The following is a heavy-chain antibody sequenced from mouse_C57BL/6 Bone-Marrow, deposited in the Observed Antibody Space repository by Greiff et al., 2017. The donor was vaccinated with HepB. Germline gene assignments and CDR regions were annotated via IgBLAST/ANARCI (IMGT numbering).Heavy chain of an antibody. V-gene: IGHV5-9*01. CDR3: ARLGRVDY. D-gene: IGHD4-1*01. Sequence: EVKVVESGGGLVKPGGSLKLSCAASGFTFSSYTMSWVCQTPEKRLEWVATISGGGGNTYYPDSVKGRFTISRDNAKNTLYLQMSSLRSEDTALYYCARLGRVDYWGQGTTLTVSS. CDR1: GFTFSSYT. J-gene: IGHJ2*01. CDR2: ISGGGGNT.